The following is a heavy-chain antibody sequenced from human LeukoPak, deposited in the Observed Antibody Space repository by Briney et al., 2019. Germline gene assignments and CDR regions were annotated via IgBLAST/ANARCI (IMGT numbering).Heavy chain of an antibody. CDR3: ARVGAEWEPNWFDP. J-gene: IGHJ5*02. CDR2: IYYSGST. CDR1: GGSISSYY. D-gene: IGHD1-26*01. V-gene: IGHV4-59*01. Sequence: SETLSLTCTVYGGSISSYYWSWIRQPPGKGLEWIGYIYYSGSTNYNPSLKSRVTISVDTSKNQFSLKLSSVTAADTAVYYCARVGAEWEPNWFDPWGQGTLVTVSS.